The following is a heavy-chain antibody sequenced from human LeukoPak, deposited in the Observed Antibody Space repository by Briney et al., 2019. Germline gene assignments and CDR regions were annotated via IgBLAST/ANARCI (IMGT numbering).Heavy chain of an antibody. CDR1: GFTFSSYG. V-gene: IGHV3-30*18. J-gene: IGHJ3*02. CDR3: AKPARSPKFRYFDWLLSGAFDI. D-gene: IGHD3-9*01. CDR2: ISYDGSNK. Sequence: GGSLRLSCAASGFTFSSYGMHWVRQAPGKGLEWVAVISYDGSNKYYADSVKGRFTISRDNSKNTLYLQMNSLRAEDTAVYYCAKPARSPKFRYFDWLLSGAFDIWGQGTMVTVSS.